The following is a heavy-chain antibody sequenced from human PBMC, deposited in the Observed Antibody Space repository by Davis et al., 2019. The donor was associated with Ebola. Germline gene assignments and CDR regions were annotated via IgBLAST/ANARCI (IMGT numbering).Heavy chain of an antibody. CDR1: GASISGYY. CDR3: AREAYCGGDCHPPLPYGMDV. V-gene: IGHV4-59*01. J-gene: IGHJ6*02. Sequence: PSETLSLTCTVTGASISGYYWSWIRQPPGKGLEWIGYIYSSGSTHYNPSLKSRVTISIDPSKNQFSLKLSSVTAADTAVYYCAREAYCGGDCHPPLPYGMDVWGQGTTVTVSS. D-gene: IGHD2-21*02. CDR2: IYSSGST.